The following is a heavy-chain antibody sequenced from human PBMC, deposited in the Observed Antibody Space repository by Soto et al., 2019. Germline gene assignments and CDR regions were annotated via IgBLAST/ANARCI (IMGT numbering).Heavy chain of an antibody. CDR2: IIPIFGTA. D-gene: IGHD6-13*01. CDR3: ARDLAPNLAAAAPYNWFDP. CDR1: GGTFSSYA. Sequence: QVQLVQSGAEVKKPGSSVKVSCKASGGTFSSYAISWVRQAPGQGLEWMGGIIPIFGTANYAQKFQGRVTITADKSTSTAYMELSSLRSEDTAVYYCARDLAPNLAAAAPYNWFDPWGQGTLVTVSS. V-gene: IGHV1-69*06. J-gene: IGHJ5*02.